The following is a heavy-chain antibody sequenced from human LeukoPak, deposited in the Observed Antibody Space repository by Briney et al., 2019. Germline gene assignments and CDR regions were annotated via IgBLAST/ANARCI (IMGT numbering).Heavy chain of an antibody. J-gene: IGHJ5*02. CDR3: ARFTPQGYGWGGYNRFDP. V-gene: IGHV4-39*07. D-gene: IGHD3-16*01. CDR2: IYYSRST. CDR1: GGSISSSSYY. Sequence: SETLSLTCTVSGGSISSSSYYWGWIRQPPGKGLEWIGSIYYSRSTNYNPSLKSRVTISVDTSKNQFSLNLTSVTAADTAVYYCARFTPQGYGWGGYNRFDPWGQGTLVTVSS.